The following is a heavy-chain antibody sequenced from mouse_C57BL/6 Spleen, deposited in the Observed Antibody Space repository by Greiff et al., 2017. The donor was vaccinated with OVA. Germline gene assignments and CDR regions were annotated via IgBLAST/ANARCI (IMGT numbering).Heavy chain of an antibody. Sequence: EVQLQESGGGLVQPGGSLKLSCAASGIDFSRYWMSWVRRAPGKGLEWIGEINPDSSTINYAPSLKDKFIISRDNAKNTLYLQMSKVRSEDTALYYCARGIYGSSHWYFDVWGTGTTVTVSS. J-gene: IGHJ1*03. CDR1: GIDFSRYW. CDR3: ARGIYGSSHWYFDV. V-gene: IGHV4-1*01. CDR2: INPDSSTI. D-gene: IGHD1-1*01.